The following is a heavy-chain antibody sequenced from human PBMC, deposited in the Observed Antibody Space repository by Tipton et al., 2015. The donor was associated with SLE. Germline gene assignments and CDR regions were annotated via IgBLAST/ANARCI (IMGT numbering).Heavy chain of an antibody. CDR1: GGSISSGVYY. CDR2: LYYSGST. CDR3: AGRVAHSSSSWAIGY. J-gene: IGHJ4*02. V-gene: IGHV4-31*03. D-gene: IGHD6-6*01. Sequence: TLSLTCTVSGGSISSGVYYWSWIRQHPGKGLEWIGYLYYSGSTHYNPSLKSRVTISVDTSKNQFSLKLSSVTAADTAVYYCAGRVAHSSSSWAIGYWGQGTLVTVSS.